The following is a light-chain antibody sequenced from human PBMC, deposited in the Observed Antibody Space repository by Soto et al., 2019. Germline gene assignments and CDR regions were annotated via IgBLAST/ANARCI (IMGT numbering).Light chain of an antibody. CDR2: GAS. Sequence: EIVLTQSPGTLSLSPGERATLSCRASQSVTSSYLAWYQQKPGQAPRLLIYGASSRATGIPERFSGSGSGTDFTLTISRLEPEDVAVYYCQQYGSSPLYTFGQGTKLEIK. J-gene: IGKJ2*01. CDR1: QSVTSSY. CDR3: QQYGSSPLYT. V-gene: IGKV3-20*01.